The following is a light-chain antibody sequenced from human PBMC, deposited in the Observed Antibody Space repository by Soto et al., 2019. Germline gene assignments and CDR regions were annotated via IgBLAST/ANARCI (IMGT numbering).Light chain of an antibody. Sequence: QSVLTQPPSASGTPGQTVNISCSGSTSNIGKTFVYWYQHFPGAAPKLLIYRNTLRPSGVPHRFSAYKSGTSTSLAISGLRSEDEADYYCASWDNNLSGYVFGTGTKVTVL. CDR1: TSNIGKTF. V-gene: IGLV1-47*01. J-gene: IGLJ1*01. CDR2: RNT. CDR3: ASWDNNLSGYV.